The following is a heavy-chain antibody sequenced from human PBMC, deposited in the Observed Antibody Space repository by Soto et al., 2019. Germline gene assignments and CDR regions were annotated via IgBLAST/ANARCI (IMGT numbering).Heavy chain of an antibody. Sequence: AASVKVSCKASGYTFTSYGISWVRQAPGQGLEWMGWISAYNGNTNYAQKLQGRVTMTTDTSTSTAYMELRSLRSDDTAVYYCARVYYDFWSGYGAEYYGMDVWGQGTTVTVSS. J-gene: IGHJ6*02. V-gene: IGHV1-18*04. CDR3: ARVYYDFWSGYGAEYYGMDV. CDR1: GYTFTSYG. D-gene: IGHD3-3*01. CDR2: ISAYNGNT.